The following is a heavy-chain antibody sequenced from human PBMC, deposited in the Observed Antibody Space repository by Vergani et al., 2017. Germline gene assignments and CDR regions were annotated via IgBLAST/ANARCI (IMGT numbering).Heavy chain of an antibody. Sequence: QLQLQESGPGLVKPSETLSLTCTVSGGSISSSSYYWGWIRQPPGKGLEWIGSIYYSGSTYYNPSLKSRVPISVDTSKNQFSLKLSSVTAADTAVYYCASPYCGGDCSTVQDDWYFDLWGRGTLVTVSS. V-gene: IGHV4-39*07. D-gene: IGHD2-21*02. CDR3: ASPYCGGDCSTVQDDWYFDL. CDR2: IYYSGST. CDR1: GGSISSSSYY. J-gene: IGHJ2*01.